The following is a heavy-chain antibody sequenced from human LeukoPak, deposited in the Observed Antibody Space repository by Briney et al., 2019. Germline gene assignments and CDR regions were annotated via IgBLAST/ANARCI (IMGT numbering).Heavy chain of an antibody. CDR2: ISAYNGNT. Sequence: GASVKVSCKASGYTFTSYGISWVRQAPGQGLEWMGWISAYNGNTNYAQKLQGRVTMTTDTSTSTAYMELRSLRSDDTAVYYCARAATYYYDSSGTSPYYYYGMDVWGQGTTVTVSS. J-gene: IGHJ6*02. CDR3: ARAATYYYDSSGTSPYYYYGMDV. D-gene: IGHD3-22*01. V-gene: IGHV1-18*01. CDR1: GYTFTSYG.